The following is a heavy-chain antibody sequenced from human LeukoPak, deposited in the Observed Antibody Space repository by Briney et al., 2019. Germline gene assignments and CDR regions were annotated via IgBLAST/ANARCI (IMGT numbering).Heavy chain of an antibody. Sequence: PGGSLRLSCAASGFTFDDYAMHWVRQAPGKGLEWVSGISWNSGSMGYADSVKGRFTISRDNAKNSLYLQMNSLRAEDTALYYCAKDMRLRTTVTTIGFDYWGQGTLVTVSS. CDR1: GFTFDDYA. J-gene: IGHJ4*02. V-gene: IGHV3-9*01. CDR3: AKDMRLRTTVTTIGFDY. CDR2: ISWNSGSM. D-gene: IGHD4-17*01.